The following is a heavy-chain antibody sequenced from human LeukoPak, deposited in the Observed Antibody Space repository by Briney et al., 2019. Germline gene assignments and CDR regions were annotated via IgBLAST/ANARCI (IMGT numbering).Heavy chain of an antibody. V-gene: IGHV4-59*01. CDR3: ARERSRSSVLPSIAAAQYNWFDP. D-gene: IGHD6-13*01. Sequence: SETLSLTCTVSGGSISSYYRSWIGQPPGKGLEWIGYIYYSGSTNYNPSLKSRVTISVDTSKNQFSLKLSSVTAADTAVYYCARERSRSSVLPSIAAAQYNWFDPWGQGTLVTVSS. CDR2: IYYSGST. CDR1: GGSISSYY. J-gene: IGHJ5*02.